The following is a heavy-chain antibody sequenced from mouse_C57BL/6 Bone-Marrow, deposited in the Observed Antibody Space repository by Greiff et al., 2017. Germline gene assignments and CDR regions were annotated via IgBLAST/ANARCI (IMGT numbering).Heavy chain of an antibody. CDR3: ARNYYGSAWFAY. V-gene: IGHV1-19*01. D-gene: IGHD1-1*01. CDR2: INPYNGGT. Sequence: EVQLQQSGPVLVKPGASVKMSCKASGYTFTDYYMNWVKQSHGKSLEWIGVINPYNGGTSYNQKFKGKATLTVDKSSSTADMELNSLTSEDSAVYYCARNYYGSAWFAYWGQGTLVTVSA. J-gene: IGHJ3*01. CDR1: GYTFTDYY.